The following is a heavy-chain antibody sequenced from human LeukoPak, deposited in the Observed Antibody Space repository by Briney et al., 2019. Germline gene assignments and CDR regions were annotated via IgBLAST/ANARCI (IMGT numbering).Heavy chain of an antibody. V-gene: IGHV3-23*01. Sequence: GGSLRLSCAASGFSFSTYGMSWVRQAPGKGLDWVSAISGSAAGGGTYYADSVKGRFTIARDNSQNTLYLQMSSLRAEDTAAYYCAKTRGHDMDVWGQGTTVIVSS. CDR3: AKTRGHDMDV. D-gene: IGHD3-16*01. CDR2: ISGSAAGGGT. J-gene: IGHJ6*02. CDR1: GFSFSTYG.